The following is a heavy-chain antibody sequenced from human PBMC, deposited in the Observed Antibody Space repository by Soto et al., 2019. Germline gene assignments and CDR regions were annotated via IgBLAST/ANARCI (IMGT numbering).Heavy chain of an antibody. CDR1: GFTFSSYG. Sequence: EGSLRLSCAASGFTFSSYGMHWVRQAPGKGLEWVAVIWYDGSNKYYADSVKGRFTISRDNSKNTLYLEMNSLRAEDTAIYYCARDGSPGGFGMDVWGQGTTVTVSS. D-gene: IGHD3-16*01. V-gene: IGHV3-33*01. CDR3: ARDGSPGGFGMDV. J-gene: IGHJ6*02. CDR2: IWYDGSNK.